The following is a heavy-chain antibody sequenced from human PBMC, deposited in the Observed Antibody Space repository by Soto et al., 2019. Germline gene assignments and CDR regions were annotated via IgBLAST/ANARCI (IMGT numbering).Heavy chain of an antibody. CDR2: IGTSGDT. CDR1: GFTFSRYD. Sequence: EVQVVESGGGLVQPGGSLRLSCAASGFTFSRYDMHWVRQATGRGLEWVSGIGTSGDTYYAGSVKGRFTISRENARISGYLQMNSLSAGDTAVYSCARGAHGFDPWGQGTLVAVSS. CDR3: ARGAHGFDP. D-gene: IGHD3-16*01. J-gene: IGHJ5*02. V-gene: IGHV3-13*04.